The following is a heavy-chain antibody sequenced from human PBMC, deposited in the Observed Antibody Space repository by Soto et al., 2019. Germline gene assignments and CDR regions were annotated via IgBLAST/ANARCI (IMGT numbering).Heavy chain of an antibody. CDR2: IKKDGSEK. D-gene: IGHD2-21*02. CDR3: ARSNRVVTFYYYNGMDV. V-gene: IGHV3-7*05. Sequence: GGSLRLSCAASGFTFSSYWMSWFRLAPGKGLERVANIKKDGSEKYYVDSVKGRFTISRDNAKNSLYLKMNSLRAEDTAVYYCARSNRVVTFYYYNGMDVWGQGTTVTVS. CDR1: GFTFSSYW. J-gene: IGHJ6*02.